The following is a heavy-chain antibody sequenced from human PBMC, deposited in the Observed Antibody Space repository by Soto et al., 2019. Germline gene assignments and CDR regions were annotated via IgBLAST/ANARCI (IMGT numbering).Heavy chain of an antibody. V-gene: IGHV4-34*01. J-gene: IGHJ6*02. D-gene: IGHD2-15*01. CDR3: ARGGYCSGGSRLFRALDI. Sequence: QVQLQQWGAGLLKPSETLSLTCAVYGGSFSGYYWSWIRLPPGKGLEGILEINHCGSTNYNPSLKSRVTISVDTSKHQFSLKLSSVTAADSAVYYWARGGYCSGGSRLFRALDIWGQRTTVNVS. CDR1: GGSFSGYY. CDR2: INHCGST.